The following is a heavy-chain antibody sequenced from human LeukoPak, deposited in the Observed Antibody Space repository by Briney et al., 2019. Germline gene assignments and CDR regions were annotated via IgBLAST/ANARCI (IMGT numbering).Heavy chain of an antibody. CDR2: IYYGGST. D-gene: IGHD2-2*01. CDR3: ASMVVVVPADNWFDP. Sequence: SQTLSLTCTVSGGSISSGGYYWSWIRQHPGKGLEWIGYIYYGGSTYYNPSLKSRVTISVDTSKNQFSLKLSSVTAADTAVYYCASMVVVVPADNWFDPWGQGTLVTVSS. J-gene: IGHJ5*02. CDR1: GGSISSGGYY. V-gene: IGHV4-31*03.